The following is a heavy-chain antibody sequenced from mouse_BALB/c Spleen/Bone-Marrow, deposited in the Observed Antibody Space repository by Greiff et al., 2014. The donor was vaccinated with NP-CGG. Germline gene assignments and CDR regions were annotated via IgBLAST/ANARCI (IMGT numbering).Heavy chain of an antibody. J-gene: IGHJ3*01. Sequence: QVQLQQSGAELVMPGASVKMSCKVSGHTFTDYWMHWVKQRPGRGLEWIGAIDTSDSYTSYNQKFKGKATLTVDESSNTAYMQLSSLTSEDSAVYYCARSDYRYDPLAYWGQGTLVTVSA. D-gene: IGHD2-14*01. CDR3: ARSDYRYDPLAY. CDR2: IDTSDSYT. CDR1: GHTFTDYW. V-gene: IGHV1-69*01.